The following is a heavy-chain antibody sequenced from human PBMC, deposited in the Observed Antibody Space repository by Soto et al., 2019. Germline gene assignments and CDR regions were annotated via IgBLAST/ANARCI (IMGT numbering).Heavy chain of an antibody. CDR3: TRDGS. V-gene: IGHV3-48*01. J-gene: IGHJ5*02. Sequence: EVQLVESGGGLVQPGGSLRLSCAASGFPFSSYAMNWVRQTPDKGLEWLSYISDSGSTIHYADSVKGRFTISRDNAKNARYLQMNSLRADDTAVYYCTRDGSWGQGTLVTVSS. D-gene: IGHD5-12*01. CDR2: ISDSGSTI. CDR1: GFPFSSYA.